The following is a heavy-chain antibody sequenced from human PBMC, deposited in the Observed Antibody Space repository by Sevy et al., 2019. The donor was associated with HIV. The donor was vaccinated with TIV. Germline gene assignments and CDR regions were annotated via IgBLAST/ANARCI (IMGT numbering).Heavy chain of an antibody. Sequence: GGSLRLSCAASGFTFSSYGMHWVRQAPGKGLEWVAVIWYDGSNKYYADSVKGRFTISRDNSKNTRYLQMNSLRAEDTAVYYCARGGGIAARPETQTYYYGMDVWGQGTTVTVSS. CDR2: IWYDGSNK. CDR3: ARGGGIAARPETQTYYYGMDV. J-gene: IGHJ6*02. D-gene: IGHD6-6*01. V-gene: IGHV3-33*01. CDR1: GFTFSSYG.